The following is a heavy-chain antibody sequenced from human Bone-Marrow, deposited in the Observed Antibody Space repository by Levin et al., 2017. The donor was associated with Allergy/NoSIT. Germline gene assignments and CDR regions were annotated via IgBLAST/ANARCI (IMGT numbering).Heavy chain of an antibody. D-gene: IGHD1-1*01. J-gene: IGHJ6*04. V-gene: IGHV3-30-3*01. CDR2: ISYDGSNQ. CDR3: ARPNDRYQTFFYMDV. CDR1: GFTFSTYA. Sequence: PGGSLRLSCAASGFTFSTYAMHWVRQAPGKGLEWLAFISYDGSNQYYADSVKGRFTISRDNSKSTLSLQMHSLRDEDTAVYSCARPNDRYQTFFYMDVWGNGTTVTVSS.